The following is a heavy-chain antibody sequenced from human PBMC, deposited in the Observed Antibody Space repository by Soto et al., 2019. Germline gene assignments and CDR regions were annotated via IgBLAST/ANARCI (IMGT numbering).Heavy chain of an antibody. CDR2: IYHSGST. CDR1: GGSISSSNW. D-gene: IGHD2-8*01. Sequence: SETLSLTCAVSGGSISSSNWWSWVRQHPGKGLEWMGEIYHSGSTDYNPSLKSRVTISVDKSKNQFSRKLSSVTAADTAVYYCARRYFTNGVSYSGGWFDPWGQGTLVTVSS. J-gene: IGHJ5*02. CDR3: ARRYFTNGVSYSGGWFDP. V-gene: IGHV4-4*02.